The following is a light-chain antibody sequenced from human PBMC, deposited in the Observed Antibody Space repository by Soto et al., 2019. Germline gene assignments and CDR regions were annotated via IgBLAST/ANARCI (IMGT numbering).Light chain of an antibody. CDR1: QGISSF. J-gene: IGKJ4*01. Sequence: IQLTQPPSSLSASVGDRVTITCRASQGISSFLAWYQQKPGKAPKLLIYAASSLQSGDPSRFSGSGFWTDFTLTITSLQTEEFATDDCQQVDSYPSTFGGGTKVEMK. CDR2: AAS. V-gene: IGKV1-9*01. CDR3: QQVDSYPST.